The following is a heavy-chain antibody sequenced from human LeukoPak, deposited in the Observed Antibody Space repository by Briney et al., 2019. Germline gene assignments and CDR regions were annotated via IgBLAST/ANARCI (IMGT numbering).Heavy chain of an antibody. CDR1: GFTFSSYE. CDR2: ISSSAGTT. Sequence: PGGSLRLSCAASGFTFSSYEMNWVRQAPGKGLEWVSYISSSAGTTYYADSVKGRFIISRDNAKNSLYLQMNSLRAEDTAVYYCARQQLQLWYDWGQGTLVTVSS. CDR3: ARQQLQLWYD. V-gene: IGHV3-48*03. J-gene: IGHJ4*02. D-gene: IGHD5-18*01.